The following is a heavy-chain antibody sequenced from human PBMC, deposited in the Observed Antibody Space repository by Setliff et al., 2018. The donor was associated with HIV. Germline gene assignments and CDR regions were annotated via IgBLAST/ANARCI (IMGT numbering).Heavy chain of an antibody. CDR1: GGSVSSGSYY. CDR3: SRGDYYPYYMDV. CDR2: IYYSGST. Sequence: PSETLSLTCTVSGGSVSSGSYYWSWIRQPPGKGLEWIGYIYYSGSTNYNPSLKSRVTISADTSKNQFSLKLSSVTAADTAVNYCSRGDYYPYYMDVWGKGTTVTVSS. J-gene: IGHJ6*03. V-gene: IGHV4-61*01.